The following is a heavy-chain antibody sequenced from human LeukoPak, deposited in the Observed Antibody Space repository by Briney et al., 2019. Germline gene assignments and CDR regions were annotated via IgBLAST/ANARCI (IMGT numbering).Heavy chain of an antibody. CDR3: ARHSGYSSSWYWFDP. CDR2: IYHSGST. CDR1: GGSISSSNW. D-gene: IGHD6-13*01. V-gene: IGHV4-4*02. Sequence: SETLSLTCAVSGGSISSSNWWSWVRQPPGKGLEWIGEIYHSGSTNYNPSLKSRVTISVDKSKNQFSLKLSSVTAADTAVYYCARHSGYSSSWYWFDPWGQGTLVTVSS. J-gene: IGHJ5*02.